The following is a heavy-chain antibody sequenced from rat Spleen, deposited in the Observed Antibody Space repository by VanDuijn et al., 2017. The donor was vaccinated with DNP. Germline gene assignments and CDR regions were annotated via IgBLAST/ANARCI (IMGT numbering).Heavy chain of an antibody. CDR1: GFTFSHYG. J-gene: IGHJ1*01. D-gene: IGHD1-1*01. Sequence: EVQLVESGGGLVRPGNSLRLSCTASGFTFSHYGMAWVRQAPTKGLEWVASLTTGGSNTYYRDSVQGRFTVSRDNAKTTQYLQMDSLRSEDTATYYCVREDYYSGDWYFDFWGPGTMVTVSS. CDR3: VREDYYSGDWYFDF. CDR2: LTTGGSNT. V-gene: IGHV5S13*01.